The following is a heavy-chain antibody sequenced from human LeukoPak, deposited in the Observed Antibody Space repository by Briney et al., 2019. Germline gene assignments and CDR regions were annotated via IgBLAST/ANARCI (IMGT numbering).Heavy chain of an antibody. J-gene: IGHJ4*02. V-gene: IGHV1-69*05. CDR1: GGTFSSYA. D-gene: IGHD2-21*02. CDR2: IIPIFGTA. CDR3: ARDPFPFIVQVTGITYFDS. Sequence: SVKVSCKASGGTFSSYAISWVRQAPGQGLEWMGGIIPIFGTANYAQKFQGRVTITTDESTSTAYMELSSLRSDDTGVYYCARDPFPFIVQVTGITYFDSWGPGTLVTVSS.